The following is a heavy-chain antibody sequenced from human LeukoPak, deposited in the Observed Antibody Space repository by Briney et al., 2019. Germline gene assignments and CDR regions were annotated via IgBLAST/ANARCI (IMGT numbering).Heavy chain of an antibody. CDR2: MNPNTGNT. CDR3: AGGWEPYDYWFDP. D-gene: IGHD5-12*01. J-gene: IGHJ5*02. V-gene: IGHV1-8*01. CDR1: GYTFTSYD. Sequence: GASVKVSCKASGYTFTSYDINWVRQATGRGLEWMGWMNPNTGNTDYAQKFQGRVTMTRDTSTSTAYMELSGLRSDDTAIYYCAGGWEPYDYWFDPWGQGTLVTVSS.